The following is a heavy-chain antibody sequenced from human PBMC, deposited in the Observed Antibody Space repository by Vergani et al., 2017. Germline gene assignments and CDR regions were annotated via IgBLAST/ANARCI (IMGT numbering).Heavy chain of an antibody. J-gene: IGHJ4*02. V-gene: IGHV3-7*03. CDR2: IKQDGSEK. CDR1: GFTFSSYW. CDR3: ARDMGIAAAGTSLFDY. Sequence: EVQLVESGGGLVQPGGSLRLSCAASGFTFSSYWMSWVRQAPGKGLEWVANIKQDGSEKYYVDSVKGRFTISRDNAKNSLYLQMNSLRAEDTAVYYCARDMGIAAAGTSLFDYWGQGTLVTVSS. D-gene: IGHD6-13*01.